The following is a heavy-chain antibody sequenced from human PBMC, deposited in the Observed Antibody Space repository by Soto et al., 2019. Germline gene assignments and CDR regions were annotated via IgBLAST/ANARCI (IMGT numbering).Heavy chain of an antibody. Sequence: QVQLVESGGGVVQPGRSLRLSCAVAGFTVSTYGMHRVRQAPGKGLEWVAVISRDGGTKYYADSVKGRFTISRDNSRNTLFLEMNSLRGDDMAVYYCTGEVASGYWGQGTLVTVSS. CDR3: TGEVASGY. CDR1: GFTVSTYG. V-gene: IGHV3-30*03. D-gene: IGHD2-8*02. J-gene: IGHJ4*02. CDR2: ISRDGGTK.